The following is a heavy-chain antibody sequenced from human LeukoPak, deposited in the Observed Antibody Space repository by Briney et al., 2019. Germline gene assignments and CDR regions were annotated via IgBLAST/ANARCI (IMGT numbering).Heavy chain of an antibody. D-gene: IGHD6-13*01. CDR3: VTGGSSWNEY. CDR1: GYSITSGQY. J-gene: IGHJ4*02. V-gene: IGHV4-38-2*02. Sequence: PSETLSLTCTVSGYSITSGQYWGWIRQPPEKGLEWIGTIFHSGSTYYNPSLKSRVTISVDKSKNQFSLNLYSVTAADTAVYFCVTGGSSWNEYWGQGTLVTVSS. CDR2: IFHSGST.